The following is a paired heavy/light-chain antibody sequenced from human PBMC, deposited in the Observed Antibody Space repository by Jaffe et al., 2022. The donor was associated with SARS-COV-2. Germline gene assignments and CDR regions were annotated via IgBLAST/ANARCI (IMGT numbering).Heavy chain of an antibody. CDR3: AKAPDGYYYDSSGSHFDY. Sequence: EVQLLESGGGLVQPGGSLRLSCAASGFTFSSYAMSWVRQAPGKGLEWVSAISGSGGSTYYADSVKGRFTISRDNSKNTLYLQMNSLRAEDTAVYYCAKAPDGYYYDSSGSHFDYWGQGTLVTVSS. V-gene: IGHV3-23*01. D-gene: IGHD3-22*01. CDR2: ISGSGGST. CDR1: GFTFSSYA. J-gene: IGHJ4*02.
Light chain of an antibody. Sequence: QSVLTQPPSVSGAPGQRVTISCTGSSSNIGAGYDVHWYQQLPGTAPKLLIYGNSNRPSGVPDRFSGSKSGTSASLAITGLQAEDEADYYCQSYDSSLSGFRVFGGGTKLTVL. CDR3: QSYDSSLSGFRV. CDR2: GNS. CDR1: SSNIGAGYD. J-gene: IGLJ2*01. V-gene: IGLV1-40*01.